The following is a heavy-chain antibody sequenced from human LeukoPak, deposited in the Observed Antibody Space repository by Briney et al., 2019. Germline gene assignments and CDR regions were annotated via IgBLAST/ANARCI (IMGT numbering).Heavy chain of an antibody. CDR1: GFNFRTHW. Sequence: GGSLRLSCAASGFNFRTHWMHWVRQAPGKGLVWVSVIYSGGSTYYADSVKGRFTISRDNSKNTLYLQMNSLRAEDTAVYYCARDLFSVAAAGTVDYYYYYMDVWGKGTTVTVSS. CDR2: IYSGGST. D-gene: IGHD6-13*01. V-gene: IGHV3-53*01. CDR3: ARDLFSVAAAGTVDYYYYYMDV. J-gene: IGHJ6*03.